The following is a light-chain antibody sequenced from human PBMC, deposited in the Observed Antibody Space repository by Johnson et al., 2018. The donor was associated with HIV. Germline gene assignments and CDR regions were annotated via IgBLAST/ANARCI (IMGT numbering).Light chain of an antibody. Sequence: QSVLTQPPSVSAAPGQKVTIFCSGSSSNIGNNYVSWYQQLPGTVPKLLIYENNKRPSGIPDRFSGSKSGTSATLGITGLQTGDEADYYCGTWDSTLSAYYVFGTGTKVTVL. CDR2: ENN. CDR3: GTWDSTLSAYYV. J-gene: IGLJ1*01. V-gene: IGLV1-51*02. CDR1: SSNIGNNY.